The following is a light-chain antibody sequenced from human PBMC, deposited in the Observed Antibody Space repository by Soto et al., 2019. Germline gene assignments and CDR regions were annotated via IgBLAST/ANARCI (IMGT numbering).Light chain of an antibody. J-gene: IGLJ1*01. V-gene: IGLV2-14*03. CDR1: HTDIGTYDY. Sequence: SALTQPTSVSGSPGQSITISCTGTHTDIGTYDYVSWYQQHPGRAPRLLIHGVTTRPSGISGRFSASKSGLTASLTISGLQPEDEADYYCSSFTSNRIYVFGPGTKVTVL. CDR2: GVT. CDR3: SSFTSNRIYV.